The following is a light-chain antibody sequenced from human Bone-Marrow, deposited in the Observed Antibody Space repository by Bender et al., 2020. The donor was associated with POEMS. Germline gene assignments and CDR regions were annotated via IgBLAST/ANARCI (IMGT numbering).Light chain of an antibody. J-gene: IGLJ3*02. CDR3: SSYTSSNSAV. CDR1: SGDIGNYVL. V-gene: IGLV2-14*02. CDR2: EGT. Sequence: QSALTQPASVSGSPGQSITISCTGSSGDIGNYVLVSWYQHHPGKAPKLMIYEGTKRPSGVSNRFSGSRSGNTASLTISGLQADDEADYYCSSYTSSNSAVFGGGTKLTVL.